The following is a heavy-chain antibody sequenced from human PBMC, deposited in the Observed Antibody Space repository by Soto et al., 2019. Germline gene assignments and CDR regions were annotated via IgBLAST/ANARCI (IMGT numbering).Heavy chain of an antibody. D-gene: IGHD3-3*01. V-gene: IGHV3-23*01. CDR2: ISGSGGST. CDR3: AKDSISHYDFGSGYESYGMDV. CDR1: GFTFSDYG. Sequence: GGSLRLSCAASGFTFSDYGMTWVPQSTRPVLEWVSAISGSGGSTYYADSVKGRVTIARDNSKNTLYLQMNSRRAEDTAVYYCAKDSISHYDFGSGYESYGMDVWGQGATVTVSS. J-gene: IGHJ6*02.